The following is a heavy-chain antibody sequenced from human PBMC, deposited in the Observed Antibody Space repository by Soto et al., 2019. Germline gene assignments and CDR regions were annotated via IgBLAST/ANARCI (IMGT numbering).Heavy chain of an antibody. CDR1: GGTFNSFS. Sequence: QVQLVQSGAEVKTPGSSVKVSCKASGGTFNSFSIDWVRQAPGQGLEWMGGIIPMSGRPNYAQRFQGRVTFNADKSTNSVYMELNRLTHEDTAVYYCTRRGRQSANWFDPWGQGTLVTVSS. CDR3: TRRGRQSANWFDP. CDR2: IIPMSGRP. J-gene: IGHJ5*02. V-gene: IGHV1-69*06.